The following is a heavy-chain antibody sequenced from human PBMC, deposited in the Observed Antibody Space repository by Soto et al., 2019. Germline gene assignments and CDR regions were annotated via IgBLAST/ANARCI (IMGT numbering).Heavy chain of an antibody. CDR3: AREVCSSTSCYDVFDI. V-gene: IGHV4-34*01. J-gene: IGHJ3*02. D-gene: IGHD2-2*01. CDR2: INHSGST. Sequence: QVQLQQWGAGLLKPSETLSLTCAVYGGSFSGYYWSWIRQPPGKGLEWIGEINHSGSTNYNPSLKSRVTISVDTSKNQFSLKLSSVTAADTAVYYCAREVCSSTSCYDVFDIWGQGTMVTVSS. CDR1: GGSFSGYY.